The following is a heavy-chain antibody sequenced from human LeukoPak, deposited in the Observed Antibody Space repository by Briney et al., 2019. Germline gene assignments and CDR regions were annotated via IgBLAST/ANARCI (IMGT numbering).Heavy chain of an antibody. J-gene: IGHJ4*02. D-gene: IGHD4-17*01. CDR2: IIPILGIA. V-gene: IGHV1-69*04. Sequence: SVKVSCKASGGTFSSYAISWVRQAPGQGLEWMGRIIPILGIANYAQKFQGRVTITADKSTSTAYMELSSLRSEDTAVYYCARYGPYDYGDYVPFDYWGQGTLVTVSS. CDR3: ARYGPYDYGDYVPFDY. CDR1: GGTFSSYA.